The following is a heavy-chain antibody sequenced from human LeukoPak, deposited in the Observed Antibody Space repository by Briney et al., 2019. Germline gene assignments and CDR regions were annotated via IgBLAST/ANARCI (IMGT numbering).Heavy chain of an antibody. CDR1: GGSISSFY. Sequence: SETLSLTCTVSGGSISSFYWSWIRQPPGKGLEWIGYIYYSGSTNYNPSLKSRVTISVDTSKNQFSLKLSSVTAADTAVYYCAREGVYGIIDYWGQGTLVTVSS. CDR2: IYYSGST. CDR3: AREGVYGIIDY. D-gene: IGHD1-1*01. J-gene: IGHJ4*02. V-gene: IGHV4-59*01.